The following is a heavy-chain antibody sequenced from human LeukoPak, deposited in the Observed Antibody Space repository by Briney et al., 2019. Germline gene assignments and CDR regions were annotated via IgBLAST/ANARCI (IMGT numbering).Heavy chain of an antibody. CDR1: GFTFSGYA. V-gene: IGHV3-23*01. J-gene: IGHJ4*02. Sequence: GGSLRLSCAASGFTFSGYAMSWVRQAPGKGLEWVSLISGSGGGTYYADSVKGRFNIFRDNSKNTQDLRMNSLRAEDTAVYYCAKTGTEDGYNIYFDHWGQGTLVTVSS. D-gene: IGHD5-24*01. CDR3: AKTGTEDGYNIYFDH. CDR2: ISGSGGGT.